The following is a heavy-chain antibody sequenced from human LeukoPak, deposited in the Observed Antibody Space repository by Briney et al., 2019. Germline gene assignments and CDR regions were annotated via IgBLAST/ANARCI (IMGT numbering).Heavy chain of an antibody. CDR3: ARGVRFLEWLSIYGMDV. J-gene: IGHJ6*02. CDR2: ISSSSSTI. Sequence: TGGSLRLSCVASGITFSTYAMSWVRQAPGKGLEWVSYISSSSSTIYYADSVKGRFTISRDNAKNSLYLQMNSLRDEDTAVYYCARGVRFLEWLSIYGMDVWGQGTTVTVSS. D-gene: IGHD3-3*01. V-gene: IGHV3-48*02. CDR1: GITFSTYA.